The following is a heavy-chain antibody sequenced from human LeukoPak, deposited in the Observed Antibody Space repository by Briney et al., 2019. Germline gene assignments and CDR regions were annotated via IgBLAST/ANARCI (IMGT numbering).Heavy chain of an antibody. CDR1: GGSISSRSYY. Sequence: SETLSLTCTVSGGSISSRSYYWGWIRQPPGKGLEWIGSIYYSENSYYNPSLKSRVTISVDTSKNQFSLKLSSVTAADTAVYYCARLGLVGPYSSSGCYFDYWGQGTLVTVSS. J-gene: IGHJ4*02. CDR2: IYYSENS. V-gene: IGHV4-39*01. D-gene: IGHD6-6*01. CDR3: ARLGLVGPYSSSGCYFDY.